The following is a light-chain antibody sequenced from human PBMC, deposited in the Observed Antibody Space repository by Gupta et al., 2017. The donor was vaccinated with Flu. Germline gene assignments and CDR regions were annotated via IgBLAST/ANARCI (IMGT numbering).Light chain of an antibody. J-gene: IGKJ1*01. V-gene: IGKV1-39*01. Sequence: PSSLSASVGDRVTITCRASQSISSYVNWYQQKPGKAPKLRIYAASSLQSGVPSRFSGSGSGTDFTLTISSLQPEDFATYYCQQSYSTPRTCGQGTKVEIK. CDR2: AAS. CDR1: QSISSY. CDR3: QQSYSTPRT.